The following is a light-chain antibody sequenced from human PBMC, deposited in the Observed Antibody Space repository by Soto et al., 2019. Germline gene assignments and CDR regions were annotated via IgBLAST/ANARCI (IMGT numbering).Light chain of an antibody. CDR2: GAS. CDR3: PEYGSS. CDR1: QSVTRNF. J-gene: IGKJ3*01. Sequence: EVVLTQSPDTLSLSPGESATLSCRASQSVTRNFLAWYQQRPGQAPRLLIYGASIRATGIPDRFSGRGSGTDFTLTIMRLEPEDLAIYYCPEYGSSFGPGTKVDVK. V-gene: IGKV3-20*01.